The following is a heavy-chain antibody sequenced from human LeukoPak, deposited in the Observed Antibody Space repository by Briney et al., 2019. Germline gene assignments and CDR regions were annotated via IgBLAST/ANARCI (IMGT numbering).Heavy chain of an antibody. D-gene: IGHD1-14*01. CDR1: GFTVSNNY. Sequence: GGSLRLSCAASGFTVSNNYMSWVRQAPGRGLEWVSITYSDGNTNYAVSVKGRFTISRDTSQNTLSLQMNSLRAEDTAVYYCVRKNQDFNAAFDIWGQGTVVTVSS. CDR3: VRKNQDFNAAFDI. CDR2: TYSDGNT. J-gene: IGHJ3*02. V-gene: IGHV3-53*01.